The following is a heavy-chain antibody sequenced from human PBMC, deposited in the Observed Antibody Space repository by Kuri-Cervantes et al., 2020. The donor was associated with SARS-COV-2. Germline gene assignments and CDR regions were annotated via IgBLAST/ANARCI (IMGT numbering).Heavy chain of an antibody. Sequence: LRLSCTVSGGSISSGGYYWSWIRQHPGKGLEWIGYIYYSGSTYYNPSLKSRVAISVDTSKNQFSLKLSSVTAADTAVYYCASNLAVAGLFIAFDIWGQGTMVTVSS. J-gene: IGHJ3*02. V-gene: IGHV4-31*02. CDR3: ASNLAVAGLFIAFDI. CDR2: IYYSGST. CDR1: GGSISSGGYY. D-gene: IGHD6-19*01.